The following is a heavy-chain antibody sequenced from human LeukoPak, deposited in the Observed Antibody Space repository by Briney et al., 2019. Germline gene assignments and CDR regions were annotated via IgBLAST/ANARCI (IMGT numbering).Heavy chain of an antibody. CDR1: GFTFSTYW. J-gene: IGHJ4*02. Sequence: GGSLRLSCVVSGFTFSTYWMSWVRQAPGKGLEWVANIKQDGSGKYYVDSVKGRFTISRDNAKNSLYLQMNSLRAEDTAVYYCARYPIQELAVIDYWGQGTLVTVSS. D-gene: IGHD2-8*01. V-gene: IGHV3-7*01. CDR3: ARYPIQELAVIDY. CDR2: IKQDGSGK.